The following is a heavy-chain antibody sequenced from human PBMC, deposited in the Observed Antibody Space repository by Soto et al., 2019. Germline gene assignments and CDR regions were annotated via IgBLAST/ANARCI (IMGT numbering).Heavy chain of an antibody. V-gene: IGHV3-33*01. CDR3: ARDLWGGPAAFDY. Sequence: QVQLVESGGGVVQPGRSLRLSCVASGFSFNSYGRHWVRQAPGKGLEWVAVIWYDGSNKYYADSVKGRFTISRDNSKNTLYLQMNSLRDEDKAVYYCARDLWGGPAAFDYWGQGTLVTVSS. D-gene: IGHD2-2*01. CDR1: GFSFNSYG. J-gene: IGHJ4*02. CDR2: IWYDGSNK.